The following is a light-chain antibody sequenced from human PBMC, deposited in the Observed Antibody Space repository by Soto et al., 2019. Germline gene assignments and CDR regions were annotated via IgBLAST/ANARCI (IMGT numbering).Light chain of an antibody. Sequence: GQPASISCSSSQSLVHSDGNAYLSWFQQRPGQSPRRLIYKVSNWDSGVPDRFRGSGSGTDFTLKISRVEAEDVWFYYCMQATYWPWTFGQGTKVDIK. CDR1: QSLVHSDGNAY. CDR3: MQATYWPWT. J-gene: IGKJ1*01. CDR2: KVS. V-gene: IGKV2-30*02.